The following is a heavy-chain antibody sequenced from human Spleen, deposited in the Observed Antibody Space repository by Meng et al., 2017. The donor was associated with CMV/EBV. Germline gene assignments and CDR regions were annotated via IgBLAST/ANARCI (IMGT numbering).Heavy chain of an antibody. Sequence: GGSLRLSCAGSGFIFGDYAMHWVRQSPGKGLEWLSGISWNGGSIGYADSVKGRFTVSRDNAKDSLYLEMNSLRAEDMASYYCVKDRGYRKYFYYNGLDVWGQGTTVTVSS. V-gene: IGHV3-9*03. D-gene: IGHD5-18*01. CDR3: VKDRGYRKYFYYNGLDV. J-gene: IGHJ6*02. CDR2: ISWNGGSI. CDR1: GFIFGDYA.